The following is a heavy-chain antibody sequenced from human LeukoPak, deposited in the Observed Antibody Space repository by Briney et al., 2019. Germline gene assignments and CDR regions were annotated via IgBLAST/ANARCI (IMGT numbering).Heavy chain of an antibody. J-gene: IGHJ6*03. V-gene: IGHV1-69*13. CDR2: IIPIFGTA. CDR3: ARDYWNDVGDYYYYMDV. Sequence: SVKVSCKASGGTFSSYAISWVRQAPGQGLEWMGGIIPIFGTANYAQKFQGRVTITADESTSTAYMELSSLRSEDTAVYYCARDYWNDVGDYYYYMDVWGKGTTVTISS. CDR1: GGTFSSYA. D-gene: IGHD1-1*01.